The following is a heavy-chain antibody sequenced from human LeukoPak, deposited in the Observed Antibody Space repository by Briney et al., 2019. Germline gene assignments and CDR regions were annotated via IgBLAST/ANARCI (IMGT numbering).Heavy chain of an antibody. CDR3: TNPPGNYFFDY. V-gene: IGHV3-23*01. Sequence: GGSLRLSCAASGFSFSSYVRSWVRQAPGKGLEWVSSISGSGNSIHYADSVRGRFTISRDNSKNMLYLQMNSLRAEDTAVYYCTNPPGNYFFDYWGQGTLVTVSS. J-gene: IGHJ4*02. CDR1: GFSFSSYV. CDR2: ISGSGNSI.